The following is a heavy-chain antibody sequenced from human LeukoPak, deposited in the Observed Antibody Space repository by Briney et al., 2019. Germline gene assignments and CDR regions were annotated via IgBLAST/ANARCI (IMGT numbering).Heavy chain of an antibody. CDR3: ARVLVSSSWYIGSVYYYYGMDV. D-gene: IGHD6-13*01. Sequence: PSETLSLTCTVSGGSVSSGSYYWSWIRQPPGKGLEWIGYIYYSGSTNYNPSLKSRVTISVDTSKNQFSLKLSSVTAADTAVYYCARVLVSSSWYIGSVYYYYGMDVWGQGTTVTVSS. V-gene: IGHV4-61*01. CDR2: IYYSGST. J-gene: IGHJ6*02. CDR1: GGSVSSGSYY.